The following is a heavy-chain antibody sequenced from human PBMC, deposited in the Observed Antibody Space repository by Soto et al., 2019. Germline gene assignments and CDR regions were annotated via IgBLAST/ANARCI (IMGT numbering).Heavy chain of an antibody. CDR1: GYTFTSYD. CDR2: IIPIFGTA. D-gene: IGHD3-10*01. CDR3: GRQALWSTSKPFDY. Sequence: ASVKVSCKASGYTFTSYDISWVRQAPGQGLEWMGGIIPIFGTANYAQKFQGRVTITADESTSTAYMELSSLRSEDTAVYYCGRQALWSTSKPFDYWGQGTLVTVSS. V-gene: IGHV1-69*13. J-gene: IGHJ4*02.